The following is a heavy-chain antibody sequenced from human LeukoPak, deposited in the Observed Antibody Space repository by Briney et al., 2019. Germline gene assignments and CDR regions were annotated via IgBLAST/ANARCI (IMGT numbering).Heavy chain of an antibody. Sequence: GESLKISCKGSGYSFTSYWIGWVRQMPGKGLEWMGIFYPGDSDTRYSPSFQGQVTISADKSINTAYLQWSSLKASDTAMYYCAREPLSCGGDCYSNYWGQGTLVTVSS. V-gene: IGHV5-51*01. CDR1: GYSFTSYW. D-gene: IGHD2-21*02. CDR2: FYPGDSDT. J-gene: IGHJ4*02. CDR3: AREPLSCGGDCYSNY.